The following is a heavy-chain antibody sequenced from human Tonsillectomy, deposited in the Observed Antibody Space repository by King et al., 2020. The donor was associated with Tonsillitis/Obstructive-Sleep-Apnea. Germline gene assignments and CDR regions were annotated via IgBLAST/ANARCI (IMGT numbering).Heavy chain of an antibody. CDR2: ISGDGGST. D-gene: IGHD3-3*01. V-gene: IGHV3-43*02. CDR1: GFTFDDYA. CDR3: AKDLATYDFWSGYYSRGFDY. Sequence: VQLVESGGGVVQPGGSLRPSCAASGFTFDDYAMHWVRQAPGKGLEWVSLISGDGGSTYYADSVKGRFTISRDNSKNSLYLQMNSLRTEDTALYYCAKDLATYDFWSGYYSRGFDYWGQGTLVTVSS. J-gene: IGHJ4*02.